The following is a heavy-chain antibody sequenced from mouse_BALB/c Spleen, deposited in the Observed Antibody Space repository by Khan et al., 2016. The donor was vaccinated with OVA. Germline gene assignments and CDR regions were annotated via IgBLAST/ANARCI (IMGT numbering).Heavy chain of an antibody. CDR1: GYTFTSHT. V-gene: IGHV1-4*01. CDR2: INPRSDYT. Sequence: VKLQESGAELARPGASVKMSCKASGYTFTSHTMHWVNQRPGQGLEWIGYINPRSDYTQYNQKFNDKATLTADISSSTAYMQLSSLTSEDSAVYYCARRTTEYALDYWGQGTSVTVSS. D-gene: IGHD2-14*01. CDR3: ARRTTEYALDY. J-gene: IGHJ4*01.